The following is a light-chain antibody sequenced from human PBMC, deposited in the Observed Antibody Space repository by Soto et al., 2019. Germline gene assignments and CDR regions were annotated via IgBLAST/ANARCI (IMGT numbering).Light chain of an antibody. J-gene: IGKJ2*01. CDR2: DAS. V-gene: IGKV3-11*01. CDR1: QSVSSY. Sequence: EIVLTQSPATLSLSPGERATLSCRASQSVSSYLAWYQQKPGQAPRLLIYDASNRATGIPVRFSGSGSGTDFTLTISSLEPEDFALYYCQQRSNWPPYTFGQGTKLEIK. CDR3: QQRSNWPPYT.